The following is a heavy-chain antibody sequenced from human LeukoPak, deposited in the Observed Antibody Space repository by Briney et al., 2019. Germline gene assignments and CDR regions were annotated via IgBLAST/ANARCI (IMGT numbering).Heavy chain of an antibody. CDR2: IYPKSGDT. V-gene: IGHV1-2*02. CDR1: GYTFTDYY. J-gene: IGHJ4*02. D-gene: IGHD6-19*01. Sequence: GASVKVSCKASGYTFTDYYIHWVRQAPGQGLEWMGYIYPKSGDTKYAQKFQGRATMTRDTSITTAYMELTRLTSDDTAVYSCATIEGGAGTDWGQGTLVTVSS. CDR3: ATIEGGAGTD.